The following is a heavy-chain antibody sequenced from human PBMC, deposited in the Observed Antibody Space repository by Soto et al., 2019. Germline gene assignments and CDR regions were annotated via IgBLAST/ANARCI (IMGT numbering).Heavy chain of an antibody. V-gene: IGHV3-64D*06. Sequence: GGSLRLSCSASGFTFSSYAMHWVRQAPGKGLEYVSAISSNGGSTYYADSVKGRSTISRDNSKNTLYLQMSSLRAEDTAVYYCVKGRGYSSSWPYNWFDPWGQGTLVTVSS. D-gene: IGHD6-13*01. J-gene: IGHJ5*02. CDR1: GFTFSSYA. CDR2: ISSNGGST. CDR3: VKGRGYSSSWPYNWFDP.